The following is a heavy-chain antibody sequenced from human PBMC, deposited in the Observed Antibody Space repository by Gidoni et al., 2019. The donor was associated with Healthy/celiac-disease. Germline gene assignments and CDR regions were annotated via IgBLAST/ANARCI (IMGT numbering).Heavy chain of an antibody. V-gene: IGHV3-49*05. CDR1: GFTFGDYA. D-gene: IGHD3-22*01. CDR3: TRGRYYFDSRGYYHDAFDI. J-gene: IGHJ3*02. CDR2: IRSKAYGGTT. Sequence: EVQLVESGGGLVTPGRSLRLSCTASGFTFGDYAMSWFRQAPGKGLEWVSFIRSKAYGGTTEYAASVKGRFTISRDDSKSIAYLQMNSLKTEDTGVYYCTRGRYYFDSRGYYHDAFDIWGQGTMVTVSS.